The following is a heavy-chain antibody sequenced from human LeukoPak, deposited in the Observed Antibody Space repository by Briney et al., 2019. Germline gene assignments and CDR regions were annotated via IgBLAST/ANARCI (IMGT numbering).Heavy chain of an antibody. D-gene: IGHD3-3*01. Sequence: ASVKVSCKASGGTFSSYAISWVRQAPGQGLEWMGGIIPIFGTANYAQKLQGRVTITADESTSTAYMELSSLRSEDTAVYYCARAIFGVVIRDYYYGMDVWGQGTTVTVSS. CDR2: IIPIFGTA. CDR1: GGTFSSYA. J-gene: IGHJ6*02. V-gene: IGHV1-69*13. CDR3: ARAIFGVVIRDYYYGMDV.